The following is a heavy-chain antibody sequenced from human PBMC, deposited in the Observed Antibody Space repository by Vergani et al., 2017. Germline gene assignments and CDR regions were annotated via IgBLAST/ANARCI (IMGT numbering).Heavy chain of an antibody. Sequence: QVQLVQSGAEVKKPGASVKVSCKASGYTFTSYDINWVRQATGQGLEWMGWMNPNSGNTGYAQKFKGRVTMTRNTSISTAYMELSSLRSEDTAVYYCXRGPYYYDSSGYYFTADAFDIWGQGTMVTVSS. CDR3: XRGPYYYDSSGYYFTADAFDI. D-gene: IGHD3-22*01. CDR2: MNPNSGNT. CDR1: GYTFTSYD. V-gene: IGHV1-8*01. J-gene: IGHJ3*02.